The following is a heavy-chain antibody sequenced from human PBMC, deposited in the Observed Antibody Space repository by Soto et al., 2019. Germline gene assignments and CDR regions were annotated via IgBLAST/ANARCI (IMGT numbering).Heavy chain of an antibody. V-gene: IGHV1-69*13. CDR3: ARDRRGYSYAAYYYYGMDV. CDR1: GGTFSSYA. CDR2: IIPISGTA. J-gene: IGHJ6*02. D-gene: IGHD5-18*01. Sequence: SVKVSCKASGGTFSSYAISWVREAPGQGLEWMGGIIPISGTANYAQKFQGRVTITADESTSTAYMELSSLRSEDTAVYYCARDRRGYSYAAYYYYGMDVWGQGTTVTVSS.